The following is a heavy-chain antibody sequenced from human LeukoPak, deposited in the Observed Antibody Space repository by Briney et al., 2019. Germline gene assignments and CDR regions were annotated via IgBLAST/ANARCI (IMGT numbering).Heavy chain of an antibody. D-gene: IGHD3-9*01. V-gene: IGHV4-4*07. CDR3: ARGGNLITYFDT. CDR1: GGSTSDYY. Sequence: SETLSLTCCGSGGSTSDYYWNWIRQPAGQGLEWLGRIYYTGNTAYNPSLESRLTMSPDTAKNQFFLKVTSVTAADTAVYYCARGGNLITYFDTSGQRTLVTVPS. CDR2: IYYTGNT. J-gene: IGHJ4*02.